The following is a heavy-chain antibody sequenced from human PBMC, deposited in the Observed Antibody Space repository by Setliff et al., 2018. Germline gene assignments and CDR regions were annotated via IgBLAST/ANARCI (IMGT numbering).Heavy chain of an antibody. Sequence: ASVKVSCKASGYTFTSYAMHWVRQAPGQRLEWMGWINAGNGNTKYSQKFQGRVTITRDTSASTAYMELSSLRSEDTAVYYCARDKLWLMGYYYYYYMDVWGKGTTVTVS. D-gene: IGHD5-18*01. V-gene: IGHV1-3*01. CDR2: INAGNGNT. J-gene: IGHJ6*03. CDR1: GYTFTSYA. CDR3: ARDKLWLMGYYYYYYMDV.